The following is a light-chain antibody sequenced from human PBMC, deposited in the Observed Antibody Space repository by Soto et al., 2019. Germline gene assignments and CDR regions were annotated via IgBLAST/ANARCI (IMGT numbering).Light chain of an antibody. V-gene: IGKV3-15*01. J-gene: IGKJ4*01. Sequence: EIVMTQSPASLSVSPGERVTLSCRASQSVSTNLAWYQQSPGQAPRLLIFGASTRATDIPARFSGSGSGTEFTLTISSLQSEDIAVYYCQHYNETPLTFGGGTKVDIK. CDR1: QSVSTN. CDR3: QHYNETPLT. CDR2: GAS.